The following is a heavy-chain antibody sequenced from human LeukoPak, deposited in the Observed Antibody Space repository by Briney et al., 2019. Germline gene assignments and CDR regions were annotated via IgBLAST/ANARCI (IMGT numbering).Heavy chain of an antibody. Sequence: AGGSLRLSCAASGFTFSSYAMSWVRQAPGKGLEWVSAISGSGGSTYYADSVKGRFTISRDNSKNTLYLQMNSLRAEDTAVYYCARKLAGLFDYWGQGTLVTVSS. CDR2: ISGSGGST. CDR3: ARKLAGLFDY. V-gene: IGHV3-23*01. J-gene: IGHJ4*02. CDR1: GFTFSSYA. D-gene: IGHD6-19*01.